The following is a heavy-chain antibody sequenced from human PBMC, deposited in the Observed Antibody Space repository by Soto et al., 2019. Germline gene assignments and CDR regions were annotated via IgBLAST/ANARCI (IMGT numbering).Heavy chain of an antibody. Sequence: EVQLVESGGGLVKPGGSLRLSCAASGFTFSSYLMNWVRQAPGKGLEWVSAISGSSSYIYYTDSVRGRFTISRDNDKNSVYLQMNSLRVEDTAVYYCARDPSGALPGFDYWGQGILVTVSS. D-gene: IGHD3-3*01. CDR2: ISGSSSYI. V-gene: IGHV3-21*02. J-gene: IGHJ4*02. CDR1: GFTFSSYL. CDR3: ARDPSGALPGFDY.